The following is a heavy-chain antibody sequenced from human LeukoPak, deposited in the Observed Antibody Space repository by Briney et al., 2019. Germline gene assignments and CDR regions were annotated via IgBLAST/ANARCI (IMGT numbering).Heavy chain of an antibody. CDR2: IWYDGSNK. V-gene: IGHV3-33*01. CDR1: GFTFSSYG. CDR3: ARGLLFQGFDY. Sequence: GGSLRLSCAASGFTFSSYGMHWVRQAPGKGLEWVAVIWYDGSNKYYADSVKGRFTISRDNSKNTLYLQMNSLRAEDTAVYYCARGLLFQGFDYWGQGTLVTVSS. D-gene: IGHD2-21*01. J-gene: IGHJ4*02.